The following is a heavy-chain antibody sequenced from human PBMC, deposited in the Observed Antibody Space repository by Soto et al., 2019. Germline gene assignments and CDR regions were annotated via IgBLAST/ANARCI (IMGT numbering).Heavy chain of an antibody. Sequence: SETLSLTCAVYGGSFSGYYWSWIRQPPGKGLEWIGEINHSGSTNYNPSLKSRVTISVDTSKNQFSLKLSSVTAADTAVYYCARGRSVRYWGQGTLVTVSS. J-gene: IGHJ4*02. CDR1: GGSFSGYY. CDR3: ARGRSVRY. V-gene: IGHV4-34*01. D-gene: IGHD3-10*01. CDR2: INHSGST.